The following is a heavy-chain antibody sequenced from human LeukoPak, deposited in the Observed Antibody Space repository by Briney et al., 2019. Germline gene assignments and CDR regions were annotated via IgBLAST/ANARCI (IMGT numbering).Heavy chain of an antibody. CDR2: IRGSGGST. CDR1: GFTSSSYA. CDR3: ARVSSGSYYLMDY. D-gene: IGHD1-26*01. Sequence: GSLRLSCATSGFTSSSYAMSWVRQAPGKGLEWVSAIRGSGGSTYYADSVKGRFTISRDNSKNTLYLQMNSLRAEDTAVYYCARVSSGSYYLMDYWGQGTLVTVSS. J-gene: IGHJ4*02. V-gene: IGHV3-23*01.